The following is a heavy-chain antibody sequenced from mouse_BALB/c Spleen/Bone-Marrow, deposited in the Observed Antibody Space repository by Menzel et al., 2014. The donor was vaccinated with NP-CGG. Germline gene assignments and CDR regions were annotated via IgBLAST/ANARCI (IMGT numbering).Heavy chain of an antibody. CDR3: ARHGITRLLDY. D-gene: IGHD2-4*01. J-gene: IGHJ2*01. V-gene: IGHV5-9-3*01. CDR2: ISSGGSYT. Sequence: EVQLVESGGGLVKPGGSLKLSCAASGFTFSSYAMSWVRQTPEKRLEWVATISSGGSYTYYPDSVKGRFTISGDNAKNTLYLQMSSLRSEDTAMYYCARHGITRLLDYWGQGTTLTVSS. CDR1: GFTFSSYA.